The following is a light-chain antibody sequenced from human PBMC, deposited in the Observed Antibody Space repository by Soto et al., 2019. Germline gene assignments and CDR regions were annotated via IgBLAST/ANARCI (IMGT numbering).Light chain of an antibody. CDR3: QQSYSSSWT. CDR1: QPISRY. CDR2: EAS. J-gene: IGKJ1*01. V-gene: IGKV1-39*01. Sequence: DIQMTQSPSSLSASVGDRVTIAFRASQPISRYVNWYQQKPGKATKLLIYEASTLQSGVPSRFSGSGSGTDFTLTISSLQPEDFATYSCQQSYSSSWTFGQGTKVDI.